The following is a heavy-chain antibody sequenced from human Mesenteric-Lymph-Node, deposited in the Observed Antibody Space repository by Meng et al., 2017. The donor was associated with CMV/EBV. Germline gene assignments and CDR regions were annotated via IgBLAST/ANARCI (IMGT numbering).Heavy chain of an antibody. CDR3: ARNYYYYYGMDV. J-gene: IGHJ6*02. Sequence: GSLRLSCAVYGGSFSGYYWSWIRQPPGKGLEWIGEINHSGSTNYNSSLKSRVTISVDTSKNQFSLKLSSVTAADTAVYYCARNYYYYYGMDVWGQGTTVTVSS. CDR2: INHSGST. CDR1: GGSFSGYY. V-gene: IGHV4-34*01.